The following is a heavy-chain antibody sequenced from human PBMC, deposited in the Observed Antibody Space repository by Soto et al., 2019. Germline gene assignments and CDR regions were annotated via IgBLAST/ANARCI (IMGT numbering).Heavy chain of an antibody. CDR1: GYTFTSYG. Sequence: ASVKVSCKASGYTFTSYGISWVRQAPGQGLEWMGWISAYNGNTNYAQKLQGRVTMTTDTSTSTAYMELRSLRSDDTAVYYFALFRRYCSGGSCYSGRAYYMDVWGKGTTVTVSS. D-gene: IGHD2-15*01. V-gene: IGHV1-18*01. CDR3: ALFRRYCSGGSCYSGRAYYMDV. CDR2: ISAYNGNT. J-gene: IGHJ6*03.